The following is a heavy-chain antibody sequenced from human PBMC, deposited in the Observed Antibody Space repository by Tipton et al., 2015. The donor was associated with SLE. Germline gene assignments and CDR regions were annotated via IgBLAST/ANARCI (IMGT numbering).Heavy chain of an antibody. CDR2: INHSGST. CDR3: ARHVDPTDYYYAVDV. J-gene: IGHJ6*02. Sequence: TLSLTCAVYGGSFSGYYWSWIRQPPGKGLEWIGEINHSGSTNYNPSLESRVTISVDTSKNQFSLKLSSVTAADTAVYYCARHVDPTDYYYAVDVWGQGTTVTVSS. CDR1: GGSFSGYY. V-gene: IGHV4-34*01.